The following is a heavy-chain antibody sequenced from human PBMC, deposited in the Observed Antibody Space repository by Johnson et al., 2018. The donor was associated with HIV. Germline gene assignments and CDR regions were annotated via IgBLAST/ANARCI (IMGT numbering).Heavy chain of an antibody. Sequence: VQLVESGGGLVKPGGSLRLSCAASGFTFSDYYMSWIRQAPGKGLEWVANIKQDGSEKYYVDSVKGRLTISRDNAKNSLYLQMNSLRAGDTAVYYCARRSIRSDGFDIWGQGTMVTVSS. D-gene: IGHD4-11*01. CDR2: IKQDGSEK. J-gene: IGHJ3*02. CDR3: ARRSIRSDGFDI. V-gene: IGHV3-7*01. CDR1: GFTFSDYY.